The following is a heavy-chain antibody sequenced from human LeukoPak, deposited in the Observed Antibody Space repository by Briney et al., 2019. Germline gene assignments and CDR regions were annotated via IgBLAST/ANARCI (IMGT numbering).Heavy chain of an antibody. D-gene: IGHD2-2*02. CDR3: AKLYCSSTSCYRNYFDY. J-gene: IGHJ4*02. V-gene: IGHV3-23*01. CDR2: ISDSSSST. CDR1: GFTFTSYA. Sequence: GGSLRLSCAASGFTFTSYAMNWVRQAPGKGLEWVSTISDSSSSTYYADSVKGRFTISRDNSKNTLYLQMNSLRAEDTAVYYCAKLYCSSTSCYRNYFDYWGQGTLVTVSS.